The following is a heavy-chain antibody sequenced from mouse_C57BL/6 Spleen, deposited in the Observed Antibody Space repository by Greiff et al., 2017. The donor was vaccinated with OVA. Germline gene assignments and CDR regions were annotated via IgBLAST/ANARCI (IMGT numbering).Heavy chain of an antibody. V-gene: IGHV1-76*01. CDR2: IYPGSGNP. CDR3: AEALSYDCDGYAMDD. CDR1: GYTFTDYY. D-gene: IGHD2-4*01. J-gene: IGHJ4*01. Sequence: QVQLQQSGAELVRPGASVKLSCKASGYTFTDYYINWVKQRPGQGLEWIARIYPGSGNPYYNEKFKGKATLTVDKSSSTAYMQLSSLTSEDSAVYYCAEALSYDCDGYAMDDWGQGTSVTVAS.